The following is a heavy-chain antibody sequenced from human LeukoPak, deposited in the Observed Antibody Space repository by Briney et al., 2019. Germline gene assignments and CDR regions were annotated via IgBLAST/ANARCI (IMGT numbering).Heavy chain of an antibody. Sequence: SETLSLTCTVSGGSISSYYWSWLRQPPGKGLEWIGYIYYSGSTNYNPSLKSRVTISVDTSKNQFSLKLSSVTAADTAVYYCARVGLTAPDAFDSWGQGTMVTVSS. CDR2: IYYSGST. CDR3: ARVGLTAPDAFDS. D-gene: IGHD7-27*01. V-gene: IGHV4-59*01. CDR1: GGSISSYY. J-gene: IGHJ3*02.